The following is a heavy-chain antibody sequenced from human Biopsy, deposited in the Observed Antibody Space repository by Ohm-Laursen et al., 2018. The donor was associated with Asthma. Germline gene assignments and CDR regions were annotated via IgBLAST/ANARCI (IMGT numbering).Heavy chain of an antibody. CDR2: INAGDGNT. V-gene: IGHV1-3*01. CDR1: GYTFIHFA. Sequence: ASVKVSCKASGYTFIHFAIHWVRQAPGQRLEWMGWINAGDGNTKYSQKFQGRVTITRDTSTSTAYMDLRSLRSEDTAMYYCARSYYDFLTGQVNDAFALWGQGTMVTVSS. CDR3: ARSYYDFLTGQVNDAFAL. D-gene: IGHD3-9*01. J-gene: IGHJ3*01.